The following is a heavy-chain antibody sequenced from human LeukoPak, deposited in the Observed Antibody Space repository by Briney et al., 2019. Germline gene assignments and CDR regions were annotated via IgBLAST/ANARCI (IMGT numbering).Heavy chain of an antibody. CDR3: ARSSGSYYDGPDY. Sequence: GGSQRLSCAASGFTFSRYWMHWVRQAPGKGLVWVSRINSDGSSTSYADSVKGRFTISRDNARNTLYLQMNSLRTEDTTVYYCARSSGSYYDGPDYWGQGTLVTVSS. V-gene: IGHV3-74*01. D-gene: IGHD1-26*01. CDR1: GFTFSRYW. CDR2: INSDGSST. J-gene: IGHJ4*02.